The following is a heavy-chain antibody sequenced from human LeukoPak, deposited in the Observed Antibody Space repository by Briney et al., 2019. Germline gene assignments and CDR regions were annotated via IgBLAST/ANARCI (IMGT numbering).Heavy chain of an antibody. V-gene: IGHV3-48*01. CDR1: GFTFSSYS. J-gene: IGHJ4*02. CDR3: ARRTNYLAFDY. CDR2: ISSSSSTI. Sequence: SGGSLRLSCAASGFTFSSYSMNWVRQAPGKGLEWVSYISSSSSTIYYADSVKGRFTISRDNAKNSLYLQMNNLRAEDTAVYSCARRTNYLAFDYWGQGTLVTVSS. D-gene: IGHD4/OR15-4a*01.